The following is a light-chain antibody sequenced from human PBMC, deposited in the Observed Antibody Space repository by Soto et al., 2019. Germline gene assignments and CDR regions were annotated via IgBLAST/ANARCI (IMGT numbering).Light chain of an antibody. CDR2: DAS. V-gene: IGKV1-5*01. Sequence: DIQMTQSPSTLSASVGDRVTITCRASQSISSWLAWNQQKPGKAPKLRIYDASSLESGVPSRFSGSGSGTEFTLTISSLQPDDFATYYCQQYNSYSSYTFGQGTKLEIK. CDR3: QQYNSYSSYT. CDR1: QSISSW. J-gene: IGKJ2*01.